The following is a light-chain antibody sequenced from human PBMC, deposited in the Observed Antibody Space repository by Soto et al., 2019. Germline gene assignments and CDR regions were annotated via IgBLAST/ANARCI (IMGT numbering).Light chain of an antibody. V-gene: IGLV4-69*01. CDR2: LNSDGSH. J-gene: IGLJ3*02. CDR1: SGHSSYA. CDR3: QTWGTGPWG. Sequence: QPVLTQSPSASASLGASVKLTCTLSSGHSSYAIAWHQQQPEKGPRYLMKLNSDGSHSKGDGIPDRFSGSSSGAERYLTISSLQSEDEADYYCQTWGTGPWGFGGGTKGTVL.